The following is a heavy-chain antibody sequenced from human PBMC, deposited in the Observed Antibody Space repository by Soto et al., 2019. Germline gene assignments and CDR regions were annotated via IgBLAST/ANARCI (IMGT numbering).Heavy chain of an antibody. D-gene: IGHD3-3*01. CDR1: GYTFTSYA. V-gene: IGHV1-3*01. CDR3: ASRDPALRFLEWNSYYYYYMDV. Sequence: ASVKVSCKASGYTFTSYAMHWVRQAPGQRLEWMGWINAGNGNTKYSQKFQGRVTITRDTSASTAYMELSSLRSEDTAVYYCASRDPALRFLEWNSYYYYYMDVWGKGTTVTVS. CDR2: INAGNGNT. J-gene: IGHJ6*03.